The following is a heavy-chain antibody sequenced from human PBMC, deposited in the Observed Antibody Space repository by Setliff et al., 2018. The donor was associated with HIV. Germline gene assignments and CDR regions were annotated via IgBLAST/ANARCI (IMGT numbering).Heavy chain of an antibody. V-gene: IGHV3-7*03. CDR2: IKQDGSEK. CDR3: ATDRGTY. Sequence: GGSLRLSCAASGLIFSSYWMSWVRQAPGKGLEWVANIKQDGSEKYYVDSVKGRFTISRDNAKNSLYLQMNSLRAKDTAVYYCATDRGTYWGKGTLVTVSS. J-gene: IGHJ4*02. CDR1: GLIFSSYW. D-gene: IGHD1-7*01.